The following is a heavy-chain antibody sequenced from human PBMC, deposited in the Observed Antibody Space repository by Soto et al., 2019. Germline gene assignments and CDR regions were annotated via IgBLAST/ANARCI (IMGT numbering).Heavy chain of an antibody. J-gene: IGHJ6*02. Sequence: SETLSLTCTVSGGSVSSGSYYWSWIRQPPGKGLEWIGYIYYSGSTDYNPSLKSRVTISVDTSKNQFSLKLSSVTAADTAVYYCARVNCTNGVCYPDYYYYYGMDVWGQGTTVTVSS. CDR2: IYYSGST. D-gene: IGHD2-8*01. CDR1: GGSVSSGSYY. V-gene: IGHV4-61*01. CDR3: ARVNCTNGVCYPDYYYYYGMDV.